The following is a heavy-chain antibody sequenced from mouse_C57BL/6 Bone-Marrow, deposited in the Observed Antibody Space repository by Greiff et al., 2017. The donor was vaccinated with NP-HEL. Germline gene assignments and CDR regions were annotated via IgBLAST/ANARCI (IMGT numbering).Heavy chain of an antibody. D-gene: IGHD1-1*01. V-gene: IGHV5-6*01. Sequence: EVMLVESGGDLVKPGGSLKLSCAASGFTFSSYGMSWVRQTPDKRLEWVATISSGGSYTYSPDSVKGRFTISRDNAKNTLYLQMSSLNSEDTAMYYCARPSFYYYGSSYPFAYWGQGTLVTVSA. CDR3: ARPSFYYYGSSYPFAY. CDR1: GFTFSSYG. CDR2: ISSGGSYT. J-gene: IGHJ3*01.